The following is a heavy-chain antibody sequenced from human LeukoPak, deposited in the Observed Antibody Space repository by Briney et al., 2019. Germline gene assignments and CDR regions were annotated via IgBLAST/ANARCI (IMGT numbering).Heavy chain of an antibody. CDR1: GGTFSSYA. CDR2: IIPIFGTA. D-gene: IGHD3-10*01. Sequence: SVKVSCKASGGTFSSYAISWVRQAPGQGLEWMGGIIPIFGTANYAQKFQGRVTITADESTSTAYMELSSLRSEDTAVYYCASKVYRITMVRGVGYYFDYWGQGTLVTVSS. V-gene: IGHV1-69*01. J-gene: IGHJ4*02. CDR3: ASKVYRITMVRGVGYYFDY.